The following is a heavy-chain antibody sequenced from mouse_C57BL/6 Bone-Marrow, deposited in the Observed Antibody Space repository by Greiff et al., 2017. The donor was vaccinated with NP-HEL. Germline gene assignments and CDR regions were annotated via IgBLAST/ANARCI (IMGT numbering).Heavy chain of an antibody. V-gene: IGHV14-4*01. CDR1: GFNIKDDY. CDR2: IDPENGDT. J-gene: IGHJ2*01. D-gene: IGHD2-5*01. CDR3: TTYSNYY. Sequence: VQLQQSGAELVRPGASVKLSCTASGFNIKDDYMHWVKQRPEQGLEWIGWIDPENGDTEYASKFQGKATITADTSSNTAYLQLSSLTSEDTAVYYRTTYSNYYWGQGTTLTVSS.